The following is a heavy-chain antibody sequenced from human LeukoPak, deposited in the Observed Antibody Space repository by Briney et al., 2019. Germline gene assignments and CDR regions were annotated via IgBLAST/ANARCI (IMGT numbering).Heavy chain of an antibody. CDR1: GYTFTNYD. D-gene: IGHD3-10*01. J-gene: IGHJ5*02. CDR3: ARGRGYSGSGNYWDWFDP. V-gene: IGHV1-8*01. CDR2: TNPNSGNT. Sequence: ASVKVSCKASGYTFTNYDINWVRQATGQGLEWMGWTNPNSGNTGYPQKFQGRVTMTRNTSINKAYMELSSLRSEDTAVYYCARGRGYSGSGNYWDWFDPWGQGTLVTVSS.